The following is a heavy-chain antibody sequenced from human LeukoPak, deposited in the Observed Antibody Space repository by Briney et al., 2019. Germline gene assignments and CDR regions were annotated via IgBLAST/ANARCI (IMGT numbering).Heavy chain of an antibody. CDR3: ARDKDWNYSYYYYMDV. CDR2: ISSSGSNI. Sequence: PGGSLRLSCAASGFTFSDYYMSWIRQAPGKGLEWVSYISSSGSNIYYADSVKGRFTISRDNANNSLYLQMNSQRAEDTAVYYCARDKDWNYSYYYYMDVWGKGTTVTVSS. D-gene: IGHD1-7*01. J-gene: IGHJ6*03. CDR1: GFTFSDYY. V-gene: IGHV3-11*04.